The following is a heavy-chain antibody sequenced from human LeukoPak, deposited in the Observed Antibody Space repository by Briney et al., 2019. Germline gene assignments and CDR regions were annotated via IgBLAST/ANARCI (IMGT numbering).Heavy chain of an antibody. CDR3: ARDTYDILTGYYKWAFDI. J-gene: IGHJ3*02. Sequence: PGGSLRLSCAASGFTFSNYAMSWVRQAPGKGLEWVSGISGSGTNTYYADSVKGRFTISRDNAKNSLYLQMNSLRAEDTAVYYCARDTYDILTGYYKWAFDIWGQGTMVTVSS. CDR2: ISGSGTNT. CDR1: GFTFSNYA. V-gene: IGHV3-23*01. D-gene: IGHD3-9*01.